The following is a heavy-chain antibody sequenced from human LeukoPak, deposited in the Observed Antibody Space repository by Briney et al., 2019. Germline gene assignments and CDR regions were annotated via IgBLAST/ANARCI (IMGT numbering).Heavy chain of an antibody. J-gene: IGHJ5*02. CDR2: IYYSGST. CDR3: ARSGTAAAVGLGWFDP. CDR1: GGSISSRSYY. Sequence: SETLSLTCTVSGGSISSRSYYWGWIRQPPGKGLEWIGTIYYSGSTYYNPSLKSRVTISVDTSKNQFSLKLSSVTPADTAMYYCARSGTAAAVGLGWFDPWGQGTLVTVSS. D-gene: IGHD6-13*01. V-gene: IGHV4-39*01.